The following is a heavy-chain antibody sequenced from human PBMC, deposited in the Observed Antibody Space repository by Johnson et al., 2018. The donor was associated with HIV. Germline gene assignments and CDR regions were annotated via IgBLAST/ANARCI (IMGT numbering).Heavy chain of an antibody. J-gene: IGHJ3*02. CDR3: ASQFAGNNWSPVAFDI. Sequence: QVQLVESGGGVVQPGRSLRLSCAASGITFSASAMHWIRQAPGKGLQWVSFISYDGANKDYADTVKGRFTISRDYVKNTLYLQMNSLKTEETAIYFCASQFAGNNWSPVAFDIWGQGTMVTVSS. CDR1: GITFSASA. D-gene: IGHD1-1*01. V-gene: IGHV3-30*17. CDR2: ISYDGANK.